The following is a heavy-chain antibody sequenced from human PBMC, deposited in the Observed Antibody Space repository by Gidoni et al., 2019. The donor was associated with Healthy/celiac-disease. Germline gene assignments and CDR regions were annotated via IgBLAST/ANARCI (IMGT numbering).Heavy chain of an antibody. CDR3: ARAFVVVPAAMGRGYYGMDV. CDR2: INHRGST. V-gene: IGHV4-34*01. J-gene: IGHJ6*02. D-gene: IGHD2-2*01. CDR1: GGSFSGYY. Sequence: QVQLQQWGAGLLKPSETLSLTCAVYGGSFSGYYWSWIRQPPGKGLEWIGEINHRGSTNYNPSLKSRVTISVDTSKNQFSLKLSSVTAADTAVYYCARAFVVVPAAMGRGYYGMDVWGQGTTVTVSS.